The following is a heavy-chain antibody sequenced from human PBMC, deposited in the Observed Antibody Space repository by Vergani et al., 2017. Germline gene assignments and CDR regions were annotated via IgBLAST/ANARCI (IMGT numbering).Heavy chain of an antibody. CDR2: VIPIYKMT. Sequence: QVQLVQSGAEVKKPGSSVKVSCKASGGSFSNYAVSWVRQAPGQGLEWMGRVIPIYKMTSYAQMFQDRLTLTADDSTATGYMELSGLRPDDTAVYFCSHSXEEWETSRGVLDFWGQGALVTVSS. V-gene: IGHV1-69*13. CDR3: SHSXEEWETSRGVLDF. J-gene: IGHJ4*02. D-gene: IGHD1-26*01. CDR1: GGSFSNYA.